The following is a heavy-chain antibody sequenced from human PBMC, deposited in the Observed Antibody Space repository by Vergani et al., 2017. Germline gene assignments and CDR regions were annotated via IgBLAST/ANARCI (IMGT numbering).Heavy chain of an antibody. V-gene: IGHV3-74*01. CDR2: INSDGDST. D-gene: IGHD1-26*01. CDR3: ARDGWELLDYFYYMDV. Sequence: VQLVESGGGLVQPGGSLRLSCTSSGFTFSNYWMHLVRQAPGKGLMWVSRINSDGDSTSYADSVKGRFTISRDNAKNTLYLQMDSLRAEDTAVYYCARDGWELLDYFYYMDVWGKGTTVTVSS. CDR1: GFTFSNYW. J-gene: IGHJ6*03.